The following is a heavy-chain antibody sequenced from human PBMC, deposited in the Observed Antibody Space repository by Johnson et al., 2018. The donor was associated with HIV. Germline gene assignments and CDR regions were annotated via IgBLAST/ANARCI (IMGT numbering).Heavy chain of an antibody. J-gene: IGHJ3*02. CDR3: AIGRGEFPRHAFDI. CDR2: ISASGSNI. Sequence: QVQLVESGGGLVKPGGSLRLSCAASGFTLSDFYMSWIRQAPGKGPEWLSYISASGSNIYYADSVKGRFTISKDNSRNTLFLHMNSLRADDTAVYYCAIGRGEFPRHAFDIWGQGTMVTVSS. V-gene: IGHV3-11*04. CDR1: GFTLSDFY. D-gene: IGHD3-10*01.